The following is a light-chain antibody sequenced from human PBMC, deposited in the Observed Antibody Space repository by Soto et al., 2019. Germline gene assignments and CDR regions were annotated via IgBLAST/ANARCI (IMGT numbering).Light chain of an antibody. Sequence: QAVVTQEPSLTVSPGGTVTLTCAPSTGAVTSGYYPNWFQQKPGQAPRALIYTTNNKHSWTPARFSGSLLGGKAALTLSGMQPEDEAEYYCLLMYGAAGVFGGGTKLTVL. CDR2: TTN. CDR1: TGAVTSGYY. J-gene: IGLJ3*02. V-gene: IGLV7-43*01. CDR3: LLMYGAAGV.